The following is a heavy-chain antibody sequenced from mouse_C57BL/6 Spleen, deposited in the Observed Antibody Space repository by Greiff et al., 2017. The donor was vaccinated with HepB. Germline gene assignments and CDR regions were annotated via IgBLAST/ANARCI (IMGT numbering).Heavy chain of an antibody. CDR3: ARSPLYGSSFPYAMDY. D-gene: IGHD1-1*01. CDR1: GYTFTSYW. V-gene: IGHV1-52*01. Sequence: QVQLQQPGAELVRPGSSVKLSCKASGYTFTSYWMHWVKQRPIQGLEWIGNIDPSDSETHYNQKFKDKATLTVDKSSSTAYMQLSSLTSEDSAVYYCARSPLYGSSFPYAMDYWGQGTSVTVSS. J-gene: IGHJ4*01. CDR2: IDPSDSET.